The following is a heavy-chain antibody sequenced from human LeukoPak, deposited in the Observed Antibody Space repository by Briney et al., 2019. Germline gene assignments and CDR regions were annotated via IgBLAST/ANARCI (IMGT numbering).Heavy chain of an antibody. V-gene: IGHV3-15*01. Sequence: PGGSLRLSCAASGFTFNNYSMNWVRQAPGKGLEWVGRIKSKTDGGTTDYAAPVKGRFTISRDDSKNTLYLQMNSLKTEDTAVYYCTTPYYYDSSGLDYWGQGTLVTVSS. CDR3: TTPYYYDSSGLDY. CDR2: IKSKTDGGTT. CDR1: GFTFNNYS. J-gene: IGHJ4*02. D-gene: IGHD3-22*01.